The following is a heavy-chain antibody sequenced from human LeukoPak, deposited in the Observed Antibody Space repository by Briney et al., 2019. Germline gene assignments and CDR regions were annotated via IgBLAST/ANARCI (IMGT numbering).Heavy chain of an antibody. CDR1: GFTFDYYA. CDR2: ISWNSGRI. J-gene: IGHJ4*02. V-gene: IGHV3-9*01. CDR3: AKSDCSSTSCPTFEY. Sequence: GGSLRLSCLAYGFTFDYYAMHWVRQAPGKGLEWVSGISWNSGRIGYAFSVKGRLTISRYNGKNSLYLQMISLRAEDTALYYCAKSDCSSTSCPTFEYWGQGTLVTVSS. D-gene: IGHD2-2*01.